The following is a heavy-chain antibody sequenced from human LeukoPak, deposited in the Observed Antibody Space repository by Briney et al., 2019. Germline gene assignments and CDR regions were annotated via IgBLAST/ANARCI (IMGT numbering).Heavy chain of an antibody. CDR3: VRGATTRHDFDY. V-gene: IGHV4-34*01. J-gene: IGHJ4*02. Sequence: SKTLSLTCAVCGGSFSGYYWSWIRQPPGKGLEWIGEINHSGSTNYNPSLKSRVTISVDTSKNQFSLKLSSVTAADTAVYYCVRGATTRHDFDYWGQGTLVTVSS. CDR1: GGSFSGYY. CDR2: INHSGST. D-gene: IGHD1-26*01.